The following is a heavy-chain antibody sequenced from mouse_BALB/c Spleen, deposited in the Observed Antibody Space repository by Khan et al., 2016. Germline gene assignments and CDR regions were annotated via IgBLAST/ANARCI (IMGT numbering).Heavy chain of an antibody. CDR3: ASLVITTATFGY. CDR1: EFTFSSYG. D-gene: IGHD1-2*01. CDR2: ISSGGSYS. Sequence: EVELVGSGGDLVKPGGSLKLSCAASEFTFSSYGMSWVRQTPDKRLEWVATISSGGSYSYYPDSVKGRFTISRDNAKNTLYLQMSSLKSEDTAMYYCASLVITTATFGYWGQGTLVTVSA. V-gene: IGHV5-6*01. J-gene: IGHJ3*01.